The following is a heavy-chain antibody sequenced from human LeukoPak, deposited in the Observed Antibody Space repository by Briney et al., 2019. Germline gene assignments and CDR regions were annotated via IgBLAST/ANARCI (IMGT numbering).Heavy chain of an antibody. CDR3: ARHETGPYFDY. CDR1: GYSFTSYW. CDR2: IYPGDSDT. D-gene: IGHD1-1*01. J-gene: IGHJ4*02. Sequence: GESLKISCKGFGYSFTSYWIGWVRQMPGKGLECMGIIYPGDSDTRHSPSFQGQVTISADKSISTAYLQWSSLKASDTAMYYCARHETGPYFDYWGQGTLVTVSS. V-gene: IGHV5-51*01.